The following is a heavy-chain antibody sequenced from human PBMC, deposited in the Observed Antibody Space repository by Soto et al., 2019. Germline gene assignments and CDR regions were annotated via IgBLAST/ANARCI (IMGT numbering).Heavy chain of an antibody. CDR3: AKGTYYYDSSGYPELYYFDY. V-gene: IGHV3-23*01. D-gene: IGHD3-22*01. Sequence: EVQLLESGGGLVQPGGSLRLSCAASGFTFSSYAMSWVRQAPGKGLEWVSAISGSGGSTYYADSVKGRFTISRDNSKNTLYLQMNSLRAEDTDVYYCAKGTYYYDSSGYPELYYFDYWGQGTLVTVSS. CDR2: ISGSGGST. J-gene: IGHJ4*02. CDR1: GFTFSSYA.